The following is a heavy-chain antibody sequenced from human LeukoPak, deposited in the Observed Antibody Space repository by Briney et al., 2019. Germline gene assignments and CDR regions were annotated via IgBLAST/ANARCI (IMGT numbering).Heavy chain of an antibody. CDR3: ARVDRGSYLMFYYVDY. V-gene: IGHV3-21*01. Sequence: GGSLRLSCAASGFTLSSYNMNWVRQAPGKGLEWVSSISTSSSYIYYADSVKGRFTISRDNAKNSLYLQMNSLRAEDTAVYYCARVDRGSYLMFYYVDYWGQGTLVTVSS. CDR2: ISTSSSYI. D-gene: IGHD1-26*01. J-gene: IGHJ4*02. CDR1: GFTLSSYN.